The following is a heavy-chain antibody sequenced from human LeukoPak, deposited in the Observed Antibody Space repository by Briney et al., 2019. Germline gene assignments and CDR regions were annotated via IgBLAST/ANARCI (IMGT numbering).Heavy chain of an antibody. CDR2: ISGRTGAT. Sequence: GGSLRLSCAASGFTFTTNAMSWVRQAPGKGLEWVSAISGRTGATYYADSEKGRFTISRDNSKNTPYLQMNSLRAEDTAVYYCAMTRPYYDSSGYWITGFDYWGQGTLVTVSS. CDR1: GFTFTTNA. CDR3: AMTRPYYDSSGYWITGFDY. D-gene: IGHD3-22*01. J-gene: IGHJ4*02. V-gene: IGHV3-23*01.